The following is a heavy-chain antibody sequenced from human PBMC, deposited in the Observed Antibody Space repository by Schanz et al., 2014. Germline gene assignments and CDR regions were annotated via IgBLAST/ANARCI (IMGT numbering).Heavy chain of an antibody. V-gene: IGHV3-23*01. J-gene: IGHJ4*02. Sequence: EVQLLGSGGGLVRPGGSLRLSCAASGFTFSNYAMSWVRQAPGKGLEWVSGFIVDSGNTYYAGSVKGRFSISRDYSKNTLYLQMSSLRAEDTAIYYCAKLSSSGRLAGYFDYWGQGALVTVSS. D-gene: IGHD6-19*01. CDR2: FIVDSGNT. CDR3: AKLSSSGRLAGYFDY. CDR1: GFTFSNYA.